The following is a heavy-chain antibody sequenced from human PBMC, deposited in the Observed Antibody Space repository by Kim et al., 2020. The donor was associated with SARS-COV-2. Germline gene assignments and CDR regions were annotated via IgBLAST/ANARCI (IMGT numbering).Heavy chain of an antibody. CDR3: ARGLVRQLLHRYYYFVLDA. J-gene: IGHJ6*02. CDR1: GGSFSGYY. Sequence: SETLSLTCAVYGGSFSGYYWSWIRKPQGKGLEWMGVINHSGSTSYNSSLKSRVTISADTSKNQFSLNLSAVTAADTGVYFCARGLVRQLLHRYYYFVLDAWGQGTRVTVSS. CDR2: INHSGST. V-gene: IGHV4-34*01. D-gene: IGHD6-13*01.